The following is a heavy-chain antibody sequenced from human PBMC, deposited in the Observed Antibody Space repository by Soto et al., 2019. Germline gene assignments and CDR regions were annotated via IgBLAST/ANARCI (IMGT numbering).Heavy chain of an antibody. D-gene: IGHD3-22*01. CDR2: ISYDGGNK. V-gene: IGHV3-30*18. J-gene: IGHJ6*02. CDR3: AKDLVVLVTPYFAMEV. CDR1: GFTFSSYA. Sequence: QVQLVESGGGVVQPGRSLRLSCAASGFTFSSYAMHWVRQAPGKGLEWVTAISYDGGNKYYPDSLKGRFTISRDNSKTTLYPQMNRLRAEDTAVYYCAKDLVVLVTPYFAMEVWGQRTTVTVSS.